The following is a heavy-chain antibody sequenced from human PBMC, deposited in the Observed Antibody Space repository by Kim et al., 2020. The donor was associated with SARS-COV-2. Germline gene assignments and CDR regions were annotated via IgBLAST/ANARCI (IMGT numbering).Heavy chain of an antibody. CDR2: INHSGST. V-gene: IGHV4-34*01. CDR3: ATIRGVLPDY. CDR1: GGSFSGYY. D-gene: IGHD5-12*01. J-gene: IGHJ4*02. Sequence: SETLSLTCAVYGGSFSGYYWSWIRQPPGKGLEWIGEINHSGSTNYNPSLKSRVTISVDTSKNQFSLKLSSVTAADTAVYYCATIRGVLPDYWGQGTLVTV.